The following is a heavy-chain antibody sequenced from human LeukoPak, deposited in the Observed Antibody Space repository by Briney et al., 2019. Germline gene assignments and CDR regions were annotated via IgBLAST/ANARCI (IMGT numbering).Heavy chain of an antibody. Sequence: GGSLRLSCAASGFTFSSYWMSWVLQAPGKGLEWVANIKQDGSEKYYVDSVKGRFTISRDNAKNSLYLQMNSLRAEDTAVYYCARDRVVVNFDYWGQGTLVTVSS. D-gene: IGHD2-15*01. CDR2: IKQDGSEK. J-gene: IGHJ4*02. CDR3: ARDRVVVNFDY. CDR1: GFTFSSYW. V-gene: IGHV3-7*01.